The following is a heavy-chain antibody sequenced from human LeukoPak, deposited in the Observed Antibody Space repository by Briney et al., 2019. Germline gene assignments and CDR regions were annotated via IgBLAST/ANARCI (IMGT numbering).Heavy chain of an antibody. CDR2: ISSSSSTI. D-gene: IGHD2-15*01. V-gene: IGHV3-48*02. CDR1: GFTFSSYS. J-gene: IGHJ4*02. Sequence: GGSLRLSCAASGFTFSSYSMTWVCQAPGKGLEWVSYISSSSSTIYYADSVKGRFTISRDNAKNSLYLQMNSLRDEDTAVYYCATNQYCSGGSCYDYWGQGTLVTVSS. CDR3: ATNQYCSGGSCYDY.